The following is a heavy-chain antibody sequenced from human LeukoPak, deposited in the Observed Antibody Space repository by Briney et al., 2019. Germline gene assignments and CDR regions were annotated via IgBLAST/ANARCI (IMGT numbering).Heavy chain of an antibody. CDR2: IHYTGMT. J-gene: IGHJ4*02. V-gene: IGHV4-61*01. CDR1: GDSVSSGSCF. Sequence: PSETLSLTCTVSGDSVSSGSCFWSWIRQPPGKGLEWIGHIHYTGMTNYSPSLESRVTISADTSRNQFSLKVNSVTAADTAVYFCARGREWDLQSLRYFDSWGPGTLVTVSS. CDR3: ARGREWDLQSLRYFDS. D-gene: IGHD1-26*01.